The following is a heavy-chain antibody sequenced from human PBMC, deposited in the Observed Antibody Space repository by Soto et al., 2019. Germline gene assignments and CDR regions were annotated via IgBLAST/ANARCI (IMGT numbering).Heavy chain of an antibody. CDR2: MNPNSGNT. V-gene: IGHV1-8*01. CDR1: GYTFTSYD. D-gene: IGHD6-6*01. CDR3: ARGIAARSVSPYYYYYGMDV. J-gene: IGHJ6*02. Sequence: ASVKVSCKASGYTFTSYDINWVRQATGQGLEWMGWMNPNSGNTGYAQKFQGRVTMTRNTSTSTAYMELSSLRSEDTAVYYCARGIAARSVSPYYYYYGMDVWGQGTTVTVSS.